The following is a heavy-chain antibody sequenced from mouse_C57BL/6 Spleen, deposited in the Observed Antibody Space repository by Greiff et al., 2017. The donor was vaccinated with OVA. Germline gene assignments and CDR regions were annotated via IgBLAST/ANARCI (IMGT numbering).Heavy chain of an antibody. Sequence: EVKLQESGPGMVKPSQSLSLTCTVTGYSITSGYDWHWIRHFPGNKLEWMGYISYSGSTNYNPSLKSRISITHDTSKNHFFLKLNSVTTEDTATYYCARDQDYGSSLSWFAYWGQGTLVTVSA. D-gene: IGHD1-1*01. CDR1: GYSITSGYD. V-gene: IGHV3-1*01. CDR3: ARDQDYGSSLSWFAY. CDR2: ISYSGST. J-gene: IGHJ3*01.